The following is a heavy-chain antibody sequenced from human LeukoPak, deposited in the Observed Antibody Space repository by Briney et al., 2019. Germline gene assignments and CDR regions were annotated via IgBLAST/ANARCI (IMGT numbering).Heavy chain of an antibody. J-gene: IGHJ6*04. CDR3: ATRAPPYYYYGMDV. CDR1: GYTLTELS. D-gene: IGHD1-26*01. V-gene: IGHV1-24*01. CDR2: FDPEDGET. Sequence: GASVKVSCTVSGYTLTELSMHWVRQAPGKGLEWMGGFDPEDGETIYAQKFQGRVTMTEDTSTDTAYMELSSLRSEDTAVYYCATRAPPYYYYGMDVWGKGTTVTVSS.